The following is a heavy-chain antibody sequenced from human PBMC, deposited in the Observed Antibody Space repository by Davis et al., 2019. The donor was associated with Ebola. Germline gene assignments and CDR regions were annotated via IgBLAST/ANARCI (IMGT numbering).Heavy chain of an antibody. CDR3: AKGRSVTTSDY. Sequence: GESLKISCAASGFTFSTFGMSWVRQAPGKGLEWVSTLGLSADTYYADSVKGRFTISRDNSKNTLYLQMNSLSADDTAVYYCAKGRSVTTSDYWGQGTLVPVSS. V-gene: IGHV3-23*01. D-gene: IGHD4-17*01. CDR1: GFTFSTFG. CDR2: LGLSADT. J-gene: IGHJ4*02.